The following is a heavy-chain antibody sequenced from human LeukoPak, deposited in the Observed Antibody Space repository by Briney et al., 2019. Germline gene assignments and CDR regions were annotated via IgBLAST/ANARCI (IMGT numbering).Heavy chain of an antibody. CDR2: IYYSGST. CDR3: ARAITGTTFAFDI. J-gene: IGHJ3*02. CDR1: GGSISSYY. V-gene: IGHV4-59*13. D-gene: IGHD1-20*01. Sequence: SETLSLTCTVSGGSISSYYWSWIRQPPGKGLEWIGYIYYSGSTNYDPSLTSRVTMSVDTSKNQFSLNLSSVTAADTAVYYCARAITGTTFAFDIWGQGTMVTVSS.